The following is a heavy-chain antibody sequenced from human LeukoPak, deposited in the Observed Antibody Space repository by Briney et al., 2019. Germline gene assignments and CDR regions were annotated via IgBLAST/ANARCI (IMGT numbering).Heavy chain of an antibody. Sequence: GGSLRLSCAASGFTFSSYWMSWVRQAPGKGLEWVANIKQDGSEKYYVDSVKGRFTISRDNAKNSLYLQMNSLRAEDTAVYYCARVGYDILTMAPLDYWGQGTLVTVSS. D-gene: IGHD3-9*01. V-gene: IGHV3-7*01. J-gene: IGHJ4*02. CDR1: GFTFSSYW. CDR2: IKQDGSEK. CDR3: ARVGYDILTMAPLDY.